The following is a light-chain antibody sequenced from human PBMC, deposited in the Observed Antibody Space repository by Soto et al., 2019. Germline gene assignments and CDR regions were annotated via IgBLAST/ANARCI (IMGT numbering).Light chain of an antibody. CDR3: QQYGSSPPIT. CDR1: QSVSSSY. Sequence: EIALTQSPGTLSLSPGERATLSCRASQSVSSSYLSWYQQKPGQAPRLLLYGASSRATGIPDRFSGSGSGTDFTLTISRLEPEVFAVYYCQQYGSSPPITLGQGTRLEI. CDR2: GAS. V-gene: IGKV3-20*01. J-gene: IGKJ5*01.